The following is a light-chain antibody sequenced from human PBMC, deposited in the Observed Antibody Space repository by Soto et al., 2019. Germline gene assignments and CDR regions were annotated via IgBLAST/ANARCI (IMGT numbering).Light chain of an antibody. V-gene: IGKV3-11*01. CDR2: DAS. Sequence: FVLTQSPATLSLSPGGIATLSFRASQSVSNYLAWYQQKPGQAPRLLIYDASNRATGIPARFSGSGSGTDFTLTISSLEPEDFAVYYCQQRSNWPPTFGQGTRLEIK. J-gene: IGKJ5*01. CDR3: QQRSNWPPT. CDR1: QSVSNY.